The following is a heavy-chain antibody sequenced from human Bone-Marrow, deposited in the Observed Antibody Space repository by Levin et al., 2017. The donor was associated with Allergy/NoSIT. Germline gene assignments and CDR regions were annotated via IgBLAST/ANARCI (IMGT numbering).Heavy chain of an antibody. CDR2: ISYDGSNK. V-gene: IGHV3-30-3*01. CDR3: ARDPRLGQLLPRGYFDY. J-gene: IGHJ4*02. CDR1: GFTFSSYA. Sequence: GESLKISCAASGFTFSSYAMHWVRQAPGKGLEWVAVISYDGSNKYYADSVKGRFTISRDNSKNTLYLQMNSLRAEDTAVYYCARDPRLGQLLPRGYFDYWGQGTLVTVSS. D-gene: IGHD3-16*01.